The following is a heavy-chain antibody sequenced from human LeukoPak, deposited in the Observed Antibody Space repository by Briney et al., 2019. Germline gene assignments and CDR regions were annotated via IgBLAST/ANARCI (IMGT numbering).Heavy chain of an antibody. D-gene: IGHD5-18*01. J-gene: IGHJ4*02. CDR3: AKVDSGYSYGSVDY. CDR1: GFTFSSYA. V-gene: IGHV3-23*01. CDR2: ISASGGST. Sequence: SGGSLRLSCAASGFTFSSYAMSWIRQAPGKGLEWVSAISASGGSTNYADSVKGRFTISRDNSKNTLYLQMNSLRAEDTAVYYCAKVDSGYSYGSVDYWGQGTVVTVSS.